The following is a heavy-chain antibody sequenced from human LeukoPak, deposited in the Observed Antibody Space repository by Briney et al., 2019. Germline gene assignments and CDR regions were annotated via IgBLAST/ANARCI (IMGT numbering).Heavy chain of an antibody. CDR1: GFTLSSYG. D-gene: IGHD3-16*02. Sequence: PGGSLRLSCAASGFTLSSYGMHWVRQAPGKGLEWVAVIWYDGSNKYYADSVKGRFTISRDNSKNTLYLQMNCMRAEDTAVYYFARGGVITFGGVIADYWGQGTLVTVYS. J-gene: IGHJ4*02. V-gene: IGHV3-33*01. CDR3: ARGGVITFGGVIADY. CDR2: IWYDGSNK.